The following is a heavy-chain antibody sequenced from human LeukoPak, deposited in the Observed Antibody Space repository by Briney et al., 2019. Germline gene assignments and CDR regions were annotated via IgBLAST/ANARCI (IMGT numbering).Heavy chain of an antibody. CDR1: GDSIISSSYY. CDR3: ARLRDTMIFNY. CDR2: IYYSGST. D-gene: IGHD3-22*01. V-gene: IGHV4-39*01. Sequence: PSETLSLTCTISGDSIISSSYYWGWIRQPPGKGLEWIGSIYYSGSTYYNPSLKSRVTISVDTSKNQFSLKLSSVTAADTAVYYCARLRDTMIFNYWGQGTLVTVSS. J-gene: IGHJ4*02.